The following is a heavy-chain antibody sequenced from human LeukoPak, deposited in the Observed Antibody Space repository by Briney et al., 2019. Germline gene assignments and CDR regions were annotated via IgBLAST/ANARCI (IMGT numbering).Heavy chain of an antibody. J-gene: IGHJ4*02. V-gene: IGHV1-18*01. CDR2: ISTHNGNT. CDR3: ARVFRGSYTLVQDY. Sequence: ASVKVSCKASGYSFTSYGISWVRQAPGQGLEWTGWISTHNGNTNYAQKLQGRVTMTTDTSTSTAYMELRSLRSDDTAVYYCARVFRGSYTLVQDYWGQGTLVTVSS. CDR1: GYSFTSYG. D-gene: IGHD1-26*01.